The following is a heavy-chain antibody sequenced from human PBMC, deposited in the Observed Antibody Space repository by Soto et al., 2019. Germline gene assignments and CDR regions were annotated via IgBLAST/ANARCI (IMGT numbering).Heavy chain of an antibody. V-gene: IGHV1-3*01. CDR2: INAGNGNT. Sequence: EASVKVSCKASGYTFTGYAMHWVRQAPGQRLEWMGWINAGNGNTKYSQKFQGRVTITRDTSASTAYMELSSLRSEDTAVYYCAMGYYYDSSGHNYWGQGTLVTVSS. J-gene: IGHJ4*02. CDR3: AMGYYYDSSGHNY. D-gene: IGHD3-22*01. CDR1: GYTFTGYA.